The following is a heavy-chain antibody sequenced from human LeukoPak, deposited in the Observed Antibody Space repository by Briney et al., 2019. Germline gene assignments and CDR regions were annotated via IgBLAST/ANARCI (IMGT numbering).Heavy chain of an antibody. Sequence: VASVKVSCKASGYTFTSYYMHWVRQAPGQGLEWMGWINPNSGGTNYAQKFQGRVTMTRDTSISTAYVELSRLRSDDTAVYYCARAPLFNWNDVAVLCYWGQGTLVTVSS. CDR3: ARAPLFNWNDVAVLCY. J-gene: IGHJ4*02. D-gene: IGHD1-1*01. V-gene: IGHV1-2*02. CDR2: INPNSGGT. CDR1: GYTFTSYY.